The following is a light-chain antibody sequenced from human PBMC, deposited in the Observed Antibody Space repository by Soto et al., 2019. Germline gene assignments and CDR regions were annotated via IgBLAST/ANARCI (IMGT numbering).Light chain of an antibody. CDR2: GNN. Sequence: QSVLTQPPSVSGAPGQRVTISCTGSSSNIGSGYDVHWYQQLPGTAPKLLIYGNNNRPSGVPDRFSGSKSGTSASLAITGLQAEDEADYYCQSYESSSLSGFVFGSGTKLTVL. V-gene: IGLV1-40*01. J-gene: IGLJ1*01. CDR3: QSYESSSLSGFV. CDR1: SSNIGSGYD.